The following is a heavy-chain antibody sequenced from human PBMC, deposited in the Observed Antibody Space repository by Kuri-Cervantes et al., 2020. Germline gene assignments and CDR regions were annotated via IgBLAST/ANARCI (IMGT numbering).Heavy chain of an antibody. J-gene: IGHJ6*03. CDR3: ARDEKLKNRFYYYHYYYMDV. V-gene: IGHV3-11*04. CDR1: GFTFSDYY. D-gene: IGHD3-3*01. CDR2: ISSSGSTI. Sequence: GESLKISCAASGFTFSDYYMSWIRQAPGKGLEWVSYISSSGSTIYYADSVKGRFTISRDNAKNSLYLQMNSLRAEDTAVYYCARDEKLKNRFYYYHYYYMDVWGKGTTVTVSS.